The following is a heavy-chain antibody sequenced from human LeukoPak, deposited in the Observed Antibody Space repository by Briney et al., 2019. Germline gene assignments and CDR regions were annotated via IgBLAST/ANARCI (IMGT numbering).Heavy chain of an antibody. V-gene: IGHV1-69*13. D-gene: IGHD4-23*01. J-gene: IGHJ4*02. CDR2: IIPIFGTA. CDR1: GGTFSSYA. CDR3: ARAWSTVVTPAAYYFDY. Sequence: SVKVSCKASGGTFSSYAISWVRQAPGQGLEWMGGIIPIFGTANYAQKFQGRVTITADESTSTAYMELSSLRSEDTAVYYCARAWSTVVTPAAYYFDYWGQGTLVTVSS.